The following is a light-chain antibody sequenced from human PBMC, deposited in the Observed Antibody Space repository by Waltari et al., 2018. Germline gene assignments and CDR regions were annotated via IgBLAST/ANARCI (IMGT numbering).Light chain of an antibody. Sequence: QSALTQPASVSGPPGQSITVSCTGTSRDVGSYNLFPWYQQHPGKAPKLMIYEGSKRPSGVSNRFSGSKSGNTASLTISGLQAEDEADYYCCSYAGSSTLLFGGGTKVTVL. CDR1: SRDVGSYNL. CDR3: CSYAGSSTLL. CDR2: EGS. V-gene: IGLV2-23*01. J-gene: IGLJ2*01.